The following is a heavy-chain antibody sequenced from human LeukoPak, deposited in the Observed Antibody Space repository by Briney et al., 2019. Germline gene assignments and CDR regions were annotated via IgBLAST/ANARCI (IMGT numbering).Heavy chain of an antibody. CDR3: AEHIRYSSGWPPTFVDY. CDR1: GGTFSSYA. J-gene: IGHJ4*02. Sequence: SVRVSCKASGGTFSSYAISWVRQAPGQGLEWMGRIIPIFGTANYAQKFQGRVTITTDESTSTAYMELSSLRSEDTAVYYCAEHIRYSSGWPPTFVDYWGQGTLVTVSS. D-gene: IGHD6-19*01. CDR2: IIPIFGTA. V-gene: IGHV1-69*05.